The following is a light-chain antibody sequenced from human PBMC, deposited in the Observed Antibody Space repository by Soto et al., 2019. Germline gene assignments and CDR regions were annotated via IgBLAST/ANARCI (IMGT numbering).Light chain of an antibody. CDR1: QSVSSN. CDR2: GAS. V-gene: IGKV3-15*01. J-gene: IGKJ2*01. CDR3: QQYNNWPPYT. Sequence: EIVMTQSPATLSVSPGETATLSSRASQSVSSNLAWYQQKPGQAPRLLIYGASTRATGIPARFSGTVSGTEFTLTISSLESEYFAVYYCQQYNNWPPYTFGQGTKLEIK.